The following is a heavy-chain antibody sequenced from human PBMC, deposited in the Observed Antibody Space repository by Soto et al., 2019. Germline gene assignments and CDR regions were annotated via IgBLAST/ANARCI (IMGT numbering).Heavy chain of an antibody. Sequence: SETLSLTCTVSGGSISSSSYYWGWIRQPPGKGLEWIGNIYYSGNTYYSPSLRSRVTISVDTSKNQFFLKLSSVTAADTAVYYCASETYDYGSGSLSYAYWGQGTQVTVSS. V-gene: IGHV4-39*01. J-gene: IGHJ4*02. CDR1: GGSISSSSYY. CDR2: IYYSGNT. CDR3: ASETYDYGSGSLSYAY. D-gene: IGHD3-10*01.